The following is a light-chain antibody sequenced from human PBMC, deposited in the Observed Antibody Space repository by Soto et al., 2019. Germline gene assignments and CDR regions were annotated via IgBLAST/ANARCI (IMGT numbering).Light chain of an antibody. CDR2: KTS. V-gene: IGKV2-24*01. Sequence: DIVMTQTPLSSPVTLGQPASISCRSSQSLLDSDGDTYLSWLQQRPGQPPRLLIYKTSSRFSGVPDRFSGSGAGTDFTLKISRVEVEDVGVYYCMLATQFPHTFGQGTKLEI. CDR1: QSLLDSDGDTY. CDR3: MLATQFPHT. J-gene: IGKJ2*01.